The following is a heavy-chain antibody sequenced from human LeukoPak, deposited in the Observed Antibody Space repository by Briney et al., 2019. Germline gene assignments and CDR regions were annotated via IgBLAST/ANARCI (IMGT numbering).Heavy chain of an antibody. CDR2: INPNSGT. V-gene: IGHV1-2*02. Sequence: ASVKVSCKASGYTFTGYYMHWVRQAPGQGLAWMGWINPNSGTKYAEKFQGRVTMTRDTSLSIASMELRSLRSDDTAVYYCAKDTGNFNLGDYWGQGTLVTVSS. D-gene: IGHD5-18*01. CDR1: GYTFTGYY. J-gene: IGHJ4*02. CDR3: AKDTGNFNLGDY.